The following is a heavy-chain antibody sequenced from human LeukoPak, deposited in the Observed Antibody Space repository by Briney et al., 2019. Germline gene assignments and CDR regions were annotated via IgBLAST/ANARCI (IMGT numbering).Heavy chain of an antibody. Sequence: SETLSLTCTVSGGSISSSSYYWGWIRQPPGKGLEWIGSIYYSGSTYHNPSLKSRVTISVDTSKNQFSLKLSSVTAADTAVYYCARGRRDAFDIWGQGTMVTVSS. CDR2: IYYSGST. J-gene: IGHJ3*02. V-gene: IGHV4-39*01. D-gene: IGHD3-10*01. CDR1: GGSISSSSYY. CDR3: ARGRRDAFDI.